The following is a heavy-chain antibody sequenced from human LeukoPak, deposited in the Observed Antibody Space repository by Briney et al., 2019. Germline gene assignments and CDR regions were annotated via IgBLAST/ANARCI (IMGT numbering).Heavy chain of an antibody. CDR3: ARVRRIAAADYYYYMDV. D-gene: IGHD6-13*01. V-gene: IGHV4-4*07. J-gene: IGHJ6*03. CDR2: IYTSGST. CDR1: GGSISSYY. Sequence: PSETLSLTCTVSGGSISSYYWSWIRQPAGKGLEWIGRIYTSGSTNYNPSLKSRVTMSVATSKTQFSLKLSSVTAADTAVYYCARVRRIAAADYYYYMDVWGKGTTVTVSS.